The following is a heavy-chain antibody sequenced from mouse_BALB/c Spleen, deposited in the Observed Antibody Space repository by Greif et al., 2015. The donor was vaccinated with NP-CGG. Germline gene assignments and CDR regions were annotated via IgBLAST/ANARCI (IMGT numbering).Heavy chain of an antibody. CDR3: ASLTGTGAMDY. CDR1: GFTLTGYG. Sequence: VQLVESGPGLVAPSQSLSITCTVSGFTLTGYGVNWVRQPPGKGLEWLGMIWGDGSTDYNSALKSRLSISKDNSKSQVFLKMNSLQTYDTARYYCASLTGTGAMDYWGQGTSVTVSS. CDR2: IWGDGST. D-gene: IGHD4-1*01. V-gene: IGHV2-6-7*01. J-gene: IGHJ4*01.